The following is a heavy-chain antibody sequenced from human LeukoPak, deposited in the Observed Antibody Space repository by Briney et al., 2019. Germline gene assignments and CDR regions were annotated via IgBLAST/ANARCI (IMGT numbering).Heavy chain of an antibody. CDR2: IFTGST. CDR3: ARRLRTYFDY. Sequence: SSETLSLTCAVSGGYISAYSGNWIRQPPGKGLEWIGYIFTGSTTYNPSLKSRVTISVDTSKNQFSLKLSSVTAADTAVYYCARRLRTYFDYWGQGSLVTVSS. CDR1: GGYISAYS. V-gene: IGHV4-4*09. J-gene: IGHJ4*02.